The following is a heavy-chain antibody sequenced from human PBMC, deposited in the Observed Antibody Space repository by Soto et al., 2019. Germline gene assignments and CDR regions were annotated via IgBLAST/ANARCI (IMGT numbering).Heavy chain of an antibody. Sequence: QVQVVESGGGVVQPGRSLRLSCAASGFTFRTYAMHWVRQAPGKGLEWVAVISHDGSNTDYGDSVKGRFTISRDNSKSTLSLQMNSLIPEDTGVYYCAKDAGSTEYFFASWGQGTLVSVSS. CDR1: GFTFRTYA. V-gene: IGHV3-30*18. J-gene: IGHJ4*02. CDR3: AKDAGSTEYFFAS. CDR2: ISHDGSNT.